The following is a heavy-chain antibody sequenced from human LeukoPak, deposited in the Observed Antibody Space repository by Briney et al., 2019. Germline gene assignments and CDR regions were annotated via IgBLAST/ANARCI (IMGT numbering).Heavy chain of an antibody. V-gene: IGHV3-30*04. D-gene: IGHD5-18*01. Sequence: GRSLRLSCAASGFTFSSYAMHWVRQAPGKGLEWVAVISYDGSNKYYADSVKGRFTISRDNSKNTLYLQMNSLRAEDTAVYYCAGGGYSLNYWGQGTLVTVSS. J-gene: IGHJ4*02. CDR2: ISYDGSNK. CDR3: AGGGYSLNY. CDR1: GFTFSSYA.